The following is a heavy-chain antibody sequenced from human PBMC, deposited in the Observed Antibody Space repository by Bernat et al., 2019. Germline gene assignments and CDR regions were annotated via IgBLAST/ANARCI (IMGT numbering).Heavy chain of an antibody. J-gene: IGHJ3*02. CDR1: GFTFSNYA. Sequence: QVQLVESGGGVVQPGRSLRLSCAASGFTFSNYAMHWVRQAPGKGLEWVAIIWFDGSHKFYGDSVKGRFTISRDNSKNTLNLQMNSLRAEDTAIYYCSRSYGDLRKSGSDYAIDIWGQGTMVTVSS. CDR2: IWFDGSHK. V-gene: IGHV3-33*01. D-gene: IGHD2-21*02. CDR3: SRSYGDLRKSGSDYAIDI.